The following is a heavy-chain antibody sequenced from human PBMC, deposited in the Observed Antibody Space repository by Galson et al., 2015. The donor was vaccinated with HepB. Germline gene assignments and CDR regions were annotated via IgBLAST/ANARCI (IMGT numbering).Heavy chain of an antibody. J-gene: IGHJ4*02. CDR3: ARRSSSWSFDY. Sequence: SLRLSCAASGFTFSSYSMNWVRQAPGKGLEWVSYISSSSSTIYYADSVKGRFTISRDNAKNSLYLQMNSLRAEDTAVYYCARRSSSWSFDYWGQGTLVTVSS. D-gene: IGHD6-13*01. CDR1: GFTFSSYS. V-gene: IGHV3-48*01. CDR2: ISSSSSTI.